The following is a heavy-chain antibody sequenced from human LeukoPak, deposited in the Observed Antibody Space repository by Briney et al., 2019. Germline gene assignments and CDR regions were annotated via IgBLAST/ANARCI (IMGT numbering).Heavy chain of an antibody. CDR1: GGSFSGYY. J-gene: IGHJ5*02. CDR3: AREGSYSSSWFGGNWFDP. V-gene: IGHV4-34*01. Sequence: PSETLSLTCAVYGGSFSGYYWSWIRQPPGKGLEWIGEIDHSGSTNYNPSLKSRVTISVDTSKNQFSLKLSSVTAADTAVYYCAREGSYSSSWFGGNWFDPWGQGTLVTVSS. D-gene: IGHD6-13*01. CDR2: IDHSGST.